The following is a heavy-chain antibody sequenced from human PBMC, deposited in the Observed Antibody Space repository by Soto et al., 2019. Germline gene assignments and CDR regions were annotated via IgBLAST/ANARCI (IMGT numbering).Heavy chain of an antibody. V-gene: IGHV3-30-3*01. CDR1: GFTFNTYT. CDR3: ASEGSPNDDVINWAHNWFDP. J-gene: IGHJ5*02. Sequence: QVQLVESGGGVVQPGGSPTISCAASGFTFNTYTMHWVRRAPGKGLEWVAVISYDGSNQYYRDSVKGRFTISRDNSKNTLYLQMNSLRPEDTAVYYCASEGSPNDDVINWAHNWFDPWGQGTLVTVSS. CDR2: ISYDGSNQ. D-gene: IGHD3-10*01.